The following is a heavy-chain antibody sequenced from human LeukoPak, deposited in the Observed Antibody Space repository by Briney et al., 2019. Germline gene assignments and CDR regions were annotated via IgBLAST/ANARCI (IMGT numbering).Heavy chain of an antibody. CDR1: GFTFSSYS. D-gene: IGHD3-9*01. J-gene: IGHJ3*02. CDR2: ISSSSSTI. CDR3: ARDSPIYYDILTGSKPDAFDI. Sequence: PGGSLGLSCAASGFTFSSYSMNWVRQAPGKGLEWVSYISSSSSTIYYADSVKGRFTISRDNAKNSLYLQMNSLRAEDTAVYYCARDSPIYYDILTGSKPDAFDIWGQGTMVTVSS. V-gene: IGHV3-48*01.